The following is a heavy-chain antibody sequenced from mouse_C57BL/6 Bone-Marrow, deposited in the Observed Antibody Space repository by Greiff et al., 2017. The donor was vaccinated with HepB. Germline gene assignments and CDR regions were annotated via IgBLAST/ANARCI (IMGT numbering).Heavy chain of an antibody. J-gene: IGHJ4*01. CDR2: INPYNGDT. Sequence: EVQLQQSGPELVKPGDSVKISCKASGYSFTGYFMNWVMQSHGKSLEWIGRINPYNGDTFYNQKFKGKATLTVDKSSSTAHMELRSLTSEDSAVYYCARWGTTVVGSIDYWGQGTSVTVSS. CDR3: ARWGTTVVGSIDY. CDR1: GYSFTGYF. D-gene: IGHD1-1*01. V-gene: IGHV1-20*01.